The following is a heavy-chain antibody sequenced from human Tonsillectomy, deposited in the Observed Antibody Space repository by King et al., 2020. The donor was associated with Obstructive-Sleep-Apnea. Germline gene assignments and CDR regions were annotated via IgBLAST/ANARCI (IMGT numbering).Heavy chain of an antibody. CDR2: ISGSGGCT. D-gene: IGHD3-22*01. V-gene: IGHV3-23*04. CDR1: GFTFSSYA. CDR3: AKCYDSSGYYYDY. J-gene: IGHJ4*02. Sequence: VQLVESGGGLVQPGGSLRLSCAASGFTFSSYAMSLVRQAPGKGLEWVSAISGSGGCTYYADSVKGRFTISIDNSKNTLYLQMNSLRAEDTAVYYCAKCYDSSGYYYDYWGQGTLVTVSS.